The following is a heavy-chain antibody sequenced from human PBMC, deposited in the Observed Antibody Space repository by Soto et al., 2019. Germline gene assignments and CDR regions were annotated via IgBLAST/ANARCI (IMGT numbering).Heavy chain of an antibody. D-gene: IGHD3-10*01. CDR2: IYSGGST. CDR1: GGSISTYY. Sequence: QVQLQEWGPGLVKPSETLSLTCSVSGGSISTYYWSWIRQPAGKGLEWIGRIYSGGSTNFNPSLRSRVTVSVDMSKNQFSLKLTSVTAADTAVYYCARGPGAFGELSLDYWGQGTLVTVSS. V-gene: IGHV4-4*07. J-gene: IGHJ4*02. CDR3: ARGPGAFGELSLDY.